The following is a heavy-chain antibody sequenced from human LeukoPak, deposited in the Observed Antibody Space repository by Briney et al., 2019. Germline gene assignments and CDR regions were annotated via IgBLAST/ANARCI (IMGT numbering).Heavy chain of an antibody. D-gene: IGHD2-2*01. CDR1: GYTFTAYY. CDR3: ARYQLLSKSFDY. CDR2: INPNSGGT. Sequence: ASVKVSCKASGYTFTAYYMHWVRQAPGQGLEWMGWINPNSGGTSFAQMFQGRVTMTRDTSISTAYMELSSLRSDDTAVYHCARYQLLSKSFDYWGQGTLVTVSS. V-gene: IGHV1-2*02. J-gene: IGHJ4*02.